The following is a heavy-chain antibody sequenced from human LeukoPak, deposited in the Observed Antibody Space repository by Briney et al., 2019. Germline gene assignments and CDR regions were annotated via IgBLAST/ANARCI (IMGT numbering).Heavy chain of an antibody. V-gene: IGHV4-34*01. J-gene: IGHJ4*02. CDR3: AEGSRGDY. CDR1: GGSFSGYS. Sequence: SETLSLTCAVYGGSFSGYSWSWIRQPPGKGLEWIGEINHSGSTNYNPSLKSRVTISVDTSKNQFSLKLSSVTAADTAVYYCAEGSRGDYWGQGTLVTVSS. CDR2: INHSGST. D-gene: IGHD2-15*01.